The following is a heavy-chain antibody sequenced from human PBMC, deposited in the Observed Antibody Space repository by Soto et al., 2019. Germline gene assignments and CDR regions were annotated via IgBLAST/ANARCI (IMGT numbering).Heavy chain of an antibody. J-gene: IGHJ4*02. CDR2: IYHSGST. CDR3: ARDKGPRLGYFDY. V-gene: IGHV4-30-2*01. Sequence: SETLSLTCAVSGGSISSGGYSWSWIRQPPGKGLEWIGYIYHSGSTYYNPSLKSRVTISVDRSKNQFSLKLSSVTAADTAVYYCARDKGPRLGYFDYWGQGTLVTGSS. CDR1: GGSISSGGYS.